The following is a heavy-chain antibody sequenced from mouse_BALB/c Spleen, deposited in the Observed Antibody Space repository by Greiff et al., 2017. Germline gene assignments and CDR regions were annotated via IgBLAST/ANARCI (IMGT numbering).Heavy chain of an antibody. D-gene: IGHD1-1*01. CDR1: GYTFTSYY. CDR2: IYPGNVNT. Sequence: QVQLKESGPELVKPGASVRISCKASGYTFTSYYIHWVKQRPGQGLEWIGWIYPGNVNTKYNEKFKGKATLTADKSSSTAYMQLSSLTSEDSAVYFCARGDYYGSSHIFAYWGQGTLVTVSA. CDR3: ARGDYYGSSHIFAY. V-gene: IGHV1S56*01. J-gene: IGHJ3*01.